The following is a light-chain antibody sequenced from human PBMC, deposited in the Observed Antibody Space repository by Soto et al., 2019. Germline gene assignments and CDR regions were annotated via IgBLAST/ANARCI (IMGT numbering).Light chain of an antibody. V-gene: IGKV3-20*01. CDR1: QIVGGDT. CDR3: QQYHWAPDT. CDR2: GAS. J-gene: IGKJ5*01. Sequence: EIVLTQSPATLSVSPGERATLSFRASQIVGGDTLAWFQQRPGQAPRLVIYGASNRAAGIPDRFSGSGSGTDFTLTVSRLEPEDFAMYYCQQYHWAPDTFGQGTRLEIK.